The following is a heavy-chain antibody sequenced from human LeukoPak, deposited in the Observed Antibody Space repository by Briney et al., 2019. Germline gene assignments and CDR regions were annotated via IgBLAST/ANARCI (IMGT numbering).Heavy chain of an antibody. J-gene: IGHJ4*02. CDR1: GFTFSDYW. V-gene: IGHV3-7*01. D-gene: IGHD6-13*01. CDR2: IRQDGGEK. CDR3: ARDGTAAGLYFDL. Sequence: GGSLRLSCAASGFTFSDYWMNWVRQAPGKGLEWVASIRQDGGEKSYVDSVKGRLTISRDNTKHSLYLQMSSPRAEDRGVYYCARDGTAAGLYFDLWGQGTLVTVSS.